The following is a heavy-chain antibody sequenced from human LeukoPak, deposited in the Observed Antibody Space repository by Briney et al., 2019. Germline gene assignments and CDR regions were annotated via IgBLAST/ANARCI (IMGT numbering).Heavy chain of an antibody. J-gene: IGHJ4*02. D-gene: IGHD5-18*01. CDR1: GGSISSYY. Sequence: PSETLSLTCTISGGSISSYYWSWLRQPPGKGLEWIGYISYSGSTNYNPSLQSRVTMSVDTSNNQFSLKVTSVTAADTAVNYCARGARYSYASHSKFDYWGQGTLVTVSS. CDR2: ISYSGST. V-gene: IGHV4-59*01. CDR3: ARGARYSYASHSKFDY.